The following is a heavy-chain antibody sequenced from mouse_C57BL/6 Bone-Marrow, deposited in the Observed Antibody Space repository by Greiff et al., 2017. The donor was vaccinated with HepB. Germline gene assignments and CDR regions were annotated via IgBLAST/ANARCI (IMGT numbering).Heavy chain of an antibody. CDR1: GYTFTSYG. V-gene: IGHV1-81*01. CDR2: IYPRSGNT. CDR3: ARSYYYGSSWGLDY. J-gene: IGHJ2*01. Sequence: VQLQQSGAELARPGASVKLSCKASGYTFTSYGISWVKQRTGQGLEWIGEIYPRSGNTYYNEKFKGKATLTADKSSSTAYMELRSLTSEDSAVYFCARSYYYGSSWGLDYWGQGTTLTVSS. D-gene: IGHD1-1*01.